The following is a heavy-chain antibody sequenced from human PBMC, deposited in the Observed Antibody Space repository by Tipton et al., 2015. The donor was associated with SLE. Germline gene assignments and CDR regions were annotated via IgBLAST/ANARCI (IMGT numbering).Heavy chain of an antibody. D-gene: IGHD3-16*01. CDR3: ARLNGYFGGLDP. V-gene: IGHV4-59*01. J-gene: IGHJ5*02. Sequence: TLSLTCTVSGGSIRSYYWSWIRQTPGKGLEWIGDIFHSGRTNYSPSLKSRVTISVDTSKNQFSLSLESVTAADTAVYHCARLNGYFGGLDPWGQGTLVTVSS. CDR1: GGSIRSYY. CDR2: IFHSGRT.